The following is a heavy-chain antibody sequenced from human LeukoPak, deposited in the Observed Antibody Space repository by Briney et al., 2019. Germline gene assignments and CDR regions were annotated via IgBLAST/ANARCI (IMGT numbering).Heavy chain of an antibody. CDR3: ARDITMVRGVPF. V-gene: IGHV3-74*01. CDR2: INSDGSSI. Sequence: GGSLRLSCAASGFTFSSYWMHWVRQAPGKGLVWVSRINSDGSSISYADSVKGRFTISRDNAKNTLYLQMNSLRAEDTAVYYCARDITMVRGVPFWGQGTLVTVSS. D-gene: IGHD3-10*01. CDR1: GFTFSSYW. J-gene: IGHJ4*02.